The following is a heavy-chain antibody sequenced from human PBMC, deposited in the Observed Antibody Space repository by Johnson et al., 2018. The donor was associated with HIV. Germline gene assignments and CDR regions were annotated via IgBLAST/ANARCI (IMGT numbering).Heavy chain of an antibody. CDR1: GFTFSSYA. V-gene: IGHV3-23*04. J-gene: IGHJ3*02. D-gene: IGHD6-25*01. Sequence: VQLVESGGGVVQPGRSLRLSCAASGFTFSSYAMSWVRQAPGKGLEWVSAISGSGGSTYYADSVKGRFTISRDNSKNTLYLQMNSLRAEDTAVYYCAKDGGSVDAFDIWGQGTMVTVSS. CDR3: AKDGGSVDAFDI. CDR2: ISGSGGST.